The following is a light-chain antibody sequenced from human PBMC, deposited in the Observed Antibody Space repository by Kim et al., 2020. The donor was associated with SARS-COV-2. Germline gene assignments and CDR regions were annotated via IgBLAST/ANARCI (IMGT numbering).Light chain of an antibody. CDR1: SSDVGGYNY. CDR3: SSYTSSSNHVV. V-gene: IGLV2-14*03. Sequence: QSALTQPASVSGSPGQSITISCTGTSSDVGGYNYVSWYQQHPGKAHELMIYDVSNRPSEVSNRFSGSKSGNTASLTISGLQAEDEADYYSSSYTSSSNHVVFGGGTQLTVL. CDR2: DVS. J-gene: IGLJ2*01.